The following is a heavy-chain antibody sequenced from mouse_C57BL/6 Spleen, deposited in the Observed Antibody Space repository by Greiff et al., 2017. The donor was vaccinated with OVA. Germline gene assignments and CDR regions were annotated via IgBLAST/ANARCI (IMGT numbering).Heavy chain of an antibody. CDR2: INPNNGGT. CDR1: GYTFTDYN. Sequence: EVQLQQSGPELVKPGASVKIPCKASGYTFTDYNMDWVKQSHGKSLEWIGDINPNNGGTIYNQKFKGKATLTVDKSSSTAYMELRSLTSEDTAVYYCARGVRAGYFDDWGQGTTLTVSS. J-gene: IGHJ2*01. D-gene: IGHD2-14*01. V-gene: IGHV1-18*01. CDR3: ARGVRAGYFDD.